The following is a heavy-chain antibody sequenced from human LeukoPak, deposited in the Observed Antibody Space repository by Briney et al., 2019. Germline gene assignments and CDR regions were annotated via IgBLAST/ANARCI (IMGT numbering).Heavy chain of an antibody. CDR1: GFTFSFYS. CDR3: AKVGSSNCGGDCYSDY. V-gene: IGHV3-48*01. J-gene: IGHJ4*02. CDR2: ISRDSITT. D-gene: IGHD2-21*02. Sequence: GGSLRLSCAASGFTFSFYSMNWVRQAPGKGLEWVSYISRDSITTYYADSVKGRFTISRDNSKNTLYLQMNSLRAEDTAVYYCAKVGSSNCGGDCYSDYWGQGTLVTVSS.